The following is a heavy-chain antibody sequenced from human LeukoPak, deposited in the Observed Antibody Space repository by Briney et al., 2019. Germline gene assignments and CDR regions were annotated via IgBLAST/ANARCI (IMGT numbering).Heavy chain of an antibody. CDR1: GFTFSSYS. D-gene: IGHD6-19*01. CDR2: ISSSSTI. V-gene: IGHV3-48*01. Sequence: GGSLRLSCAASGFTFSSYSMNWVRQAPGKGLEWVSYISSSSTIYYADSVKGRFTISRDNSRNTLYLQMNSLRAEDTAVFYCARDFAQETSGWLDYWGQGAVVSVYS. J-gene: IGHJ4*02. CDR3: ARDFAQETSGWLDY.